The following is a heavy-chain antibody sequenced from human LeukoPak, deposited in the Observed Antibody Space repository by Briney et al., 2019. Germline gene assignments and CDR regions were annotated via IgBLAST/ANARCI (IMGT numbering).Heavy chain of an antibody. D-gene: IGHD2/OR15-2a*01. CDR3: AKGGPLLSPFDY. J-gene: IGHJ4*02. V-gene: IGHV3-9*01. CDR1: AFTFDDYA. CDR2: ISWNSGSI. Sequence: GGSLRLSCAASAFTFDDYAMHWVRQAPGKGLEWVSGISWNSGSIGYADSVKGRFTISRDNAKNSLYLQMNSLRAEDTALYYCAKGGPLLSPFDYWGQGTLVTVSS.